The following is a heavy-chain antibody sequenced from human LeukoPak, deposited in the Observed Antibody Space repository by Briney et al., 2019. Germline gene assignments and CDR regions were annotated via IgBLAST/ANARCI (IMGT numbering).Heavy chain of an antibody. CDR2: IDGDGANT. V-gene: IGHV3-23*01. J-gene: IGHJ6*03. Sequence: GGSLRLSCAASGFTFSSYTMTWVRQTPEKGLEWVSTIDGDGANTYYADSVRGRFTISRDNSKNTLSLQMTCLRADDTAVYYCATRFGLDYYYYYMDVWGKGTTVTVSS. CDR1: GFTFSSYT. CDR3: ATRFGLDYYYYYMDV. D-gene: IGHD3-10*01.